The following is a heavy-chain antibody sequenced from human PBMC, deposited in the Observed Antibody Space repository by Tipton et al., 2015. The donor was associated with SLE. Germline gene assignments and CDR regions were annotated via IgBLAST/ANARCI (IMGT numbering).Heavy chain of an antibody. D-gene: IGHD3-22*01. V-gene: IGHV4-38-2*02. CDR2: MYQTGTT. J-gene: IGHJ4*02. CDR3: ARQAYYSSGYADY. CDR1: GYSISTGYY. Sequence: LSCTVSGYSISTGYYWGWIRQPPGKGLEWIGNMYQTGTTDYNPSLKSRVTISIDTSKDQFSLKLSAVTAADTAVYYCARQAYYSSGYADYWGQGTLVTVSS.